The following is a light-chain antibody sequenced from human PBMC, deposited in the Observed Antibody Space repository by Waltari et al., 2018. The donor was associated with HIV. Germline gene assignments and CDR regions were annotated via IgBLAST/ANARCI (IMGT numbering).Light chain of an antibody. Sequence: EIVLTQSPGTLSLSPGERATLSCRASQSVSSSYLAWYQQKPGQAPRLLIYGASSRSTGIPDRFSGSGSGTDFTLTISRLEPEDFAVYYCQQYGSSPVTFGQGTKLEIK. J-gene: IGKJ2*01. CDR3: QQYGSSPVT. CDR2: GAS. CDR1: QSVSSSY. V-gene: IGKV3-20*01.